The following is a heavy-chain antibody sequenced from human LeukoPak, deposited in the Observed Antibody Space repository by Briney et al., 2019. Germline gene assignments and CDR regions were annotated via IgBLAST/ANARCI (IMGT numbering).Heavy chain of an antibody. D-gene: IGHD6-19*01. J-gene: IGHJ4*02. V-gene: IGHV1-18*01. CDR3: AREYSSGPTDY. CDR1: GYTFTSYA. Sequence: ASVKVSCKASGYTFTSYAMNWVRQAPGQGLEWMGWISAYNGNTNYAQKLQGRVTMTTDTSTSTAYMELRSLRSDDTAVYYCAREYSSGPTDYWGQGTLVTVSS. CDR2: ISAYNGNT.